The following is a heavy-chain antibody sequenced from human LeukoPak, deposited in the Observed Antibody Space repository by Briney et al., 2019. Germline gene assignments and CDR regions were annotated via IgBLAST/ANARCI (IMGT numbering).Heavy chain of an antibody. V-gene: IGHV4-4*07. CDR3: ARESHYGGVYYEDY. CDR2: IYYSGDT. CDR1: GDSISYYY. Sequence: SETLSLTCTVSGDSISYYYWSWIRQPAGKGLEWIGRIYYSGDTYYNRSLKSRLTLSVDTSNNQFSLKLASVTAADAAVYYCARESHYGGVYYEDYWGQGTLVTVSS. D-gene: IGHD5/OR15-5a*01. J-gene: IGHJ4*02.